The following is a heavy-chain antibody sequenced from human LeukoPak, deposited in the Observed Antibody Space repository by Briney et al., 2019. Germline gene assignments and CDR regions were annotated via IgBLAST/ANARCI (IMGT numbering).Heavy chain of an antibody. Sequence: ASVKVSCKVSGYTLTELSMHWVRQAPGKGLEWMGGFDPEDGETIYAQKFQGRVTITADKSTSTAYMELSSLRSEDTAVYYCARGSYGNIYYYYYMDVWGKGTTVTVSS. CDR3: ARGSYGNIYYYYYMDV. CDR1: GYTLTELS. CDR2: FDPEDGET. V-gene: IGHV1-24*01. J-gene: IGHJ6*03. D-gene: IGHD4-11*01.